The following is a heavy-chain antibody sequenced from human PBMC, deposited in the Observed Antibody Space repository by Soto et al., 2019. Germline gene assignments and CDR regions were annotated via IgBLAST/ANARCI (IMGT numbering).Heavy chain of an antibody. CDR2: INWNGGST. V-gene: IGHV3-20*01. CDR3: ARSITMVRGVINWFDP. J-gene: IGHJ5*02. D-gene: IGHD3-10*01. Sequence: GGSLRLSCAASGFTFDDYGMSWVRQAPGKGLEWVSGINWNGGSTGYADSVKGRFNISRDNAKNSLYLQMNSLRAEDTALYHCARSITMVRGVINWFDPWGQGTLVTVSS. CDR1: GFTFDDYG.